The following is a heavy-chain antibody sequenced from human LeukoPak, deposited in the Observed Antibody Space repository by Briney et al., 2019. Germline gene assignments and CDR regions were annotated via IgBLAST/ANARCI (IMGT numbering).Heavy chain of an antibody. Sequence: GASVKVSCKASGYTFTSCGISWVRQAPGQGLEWMGRIIPILGIANYAQKFQGRVTITADKSTSTAYMELSSLRSEDTAVYYCAGIDSSGPWGQGTLVTVSS. CDR1: GYTFTSCG. CDR2: IIPILGIA. D-gene: IGHD3-22*01. CDR3: AGIDSSGP. V-gene: IGHV1-69*04. J-gene: IGHJ5*02.